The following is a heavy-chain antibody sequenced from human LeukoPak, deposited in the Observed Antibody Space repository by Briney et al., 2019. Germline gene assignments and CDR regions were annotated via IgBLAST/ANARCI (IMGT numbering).Heavy chain of an antibody. CDR1: GGSISSYY. J-gene: IGHJ4*02. CDR3: ARRRDGYNAFDY. Sequence: SETLSLTCTVSGGSISSYYWSWIRQPPGKGLEWIGYIYTSGSTNYNPSLKGRVTISVDTSKNQFSLKLSSVTAADTAVYYCARRRDGYNAFDYWGQGTLVTVSS. D-gene: IGHD5-24*01. CDR2: IYTSGST. V-gene: IGHV4-4*09.